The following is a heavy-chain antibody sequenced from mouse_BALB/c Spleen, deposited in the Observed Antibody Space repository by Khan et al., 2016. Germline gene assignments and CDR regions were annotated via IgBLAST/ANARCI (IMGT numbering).Heavy chain of an antibody. CDR3: AKGVQSRYFYALDY. CDR1: GFSLTDYG. V-gene: IGHV2-6-5*01. Sequence: VQLQESGPGLVAPSQSLSITCTVSGFSLTDYGVSWIRQPPGKGLEWLGIIWGGGNTYYNSALKSRLTISNDISKNQVFLKMNSLQTDDTAMYXYAKGVQSRYFYALDYWGQGTSVTVSS. J-gene: IGHJ4*01. CDR2: IWGGGNT. D-gene: IGHD2-14*01.